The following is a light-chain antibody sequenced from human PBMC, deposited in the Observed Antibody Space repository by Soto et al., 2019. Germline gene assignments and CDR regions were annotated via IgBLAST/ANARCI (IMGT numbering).Light chain of an antibody. CDR3: QSYDSSLSGYV. Sequence: QSVLTQPPSVSEAPGQRVTISCTGSGSNIGAGYEAHWYQQVPGTAPKLLIYVNNNRPPGVPDRFSGSKSGTSASLAITGLQAEDEAEYYCQSYDSSLSGYVFGTGTKVTVL. V-gene: IGLV1-40*01. CDR1: GSNIGAGYE. J-gene: IGLJ1*01. CDR2: VNN.